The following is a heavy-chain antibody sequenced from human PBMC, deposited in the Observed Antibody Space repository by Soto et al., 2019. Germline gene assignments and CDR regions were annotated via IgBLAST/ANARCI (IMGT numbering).Heavy chain of an antibody. J-gene: IGHJ6*03. CDR3: ARGTYRRVVVPAAIHVDYMDV. CDR1: GYSFTGYY. CDR2: INPNSGGT. D-gene: IGHD2-2*01. Sequence: ASVKVSCKASGYSFTGYYMHWVRQAPGQGLEWMGWINPNSGGTNYAQKFQGWVTMTRDTSISTAYMELSRLRSDDTAVYYCARGTYRRVVVPAAIHVDYMDVWGKGTTVTVSS. V-gene: IGHV1-2*04.